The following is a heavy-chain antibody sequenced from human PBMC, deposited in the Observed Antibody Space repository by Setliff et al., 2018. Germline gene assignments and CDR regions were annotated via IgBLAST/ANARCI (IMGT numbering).Heavy chain of an antibody. CDR2: FDPEDGET. D-gene: IGHD3-9*01. Sequence: ASVKVSCKVSGYTLTELSMHWVRQAPGKGLEWMGGFDPEDGETIYAQKFQGRVTMTEDTSTDTAYMELSSLRSEDTAVYYCATESLLRYFDLAGNPYAFDIWGQGTMVTVSS. CDR1: GYTLTELS. V-gene: IGHV1-24*01. CDR3: ATESLLRYFDLAGNPYAFDI. J-gene: IGHJ3*02.